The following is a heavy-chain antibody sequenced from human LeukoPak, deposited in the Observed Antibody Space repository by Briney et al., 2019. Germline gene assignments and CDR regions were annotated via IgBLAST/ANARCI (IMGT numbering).Heavy chain of an antibody. V-gene: IGHV3-20*04. Sequence: TGGSLRLSCAASGFTFDVYDISWVRQAPGRGLEWVSGINWNGGSTGYADSVKGRFTISRDNAKNSLYLQMNSLRAEDTALYYCARDYLGGSYYFDYWGQGTLVTVSS. CDR1: GFTFDVYD. CDR3: ARDYLGGSYYFDY. CDR2: INWNGGST. J-gene: IGHJ4*02. D-gene: IGHD3-16*01.